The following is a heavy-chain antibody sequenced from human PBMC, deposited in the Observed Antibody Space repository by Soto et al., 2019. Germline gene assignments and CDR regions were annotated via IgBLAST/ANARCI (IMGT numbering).Heavy chain of an antibody. V-gene: IGHV3-23*01. CDR2: ISGSGGST. Sequence: EVQLLESGGGLVQPGGSLRLSCAASGFTFSNCAMSWVRQAPGKGLEWVSGISGSGGSTLYADSVKGRFTISRDNSKNARYRYMNSLRAEDTAVYYCAKSPGASPTFNWFDPWGQGTLVTVSS. CDR1: GFTFSNCA. D-gene: IGHD7-27*01. J-gene: IGHJ5*02. CDR3: AKSPGASPTFNWFDP.